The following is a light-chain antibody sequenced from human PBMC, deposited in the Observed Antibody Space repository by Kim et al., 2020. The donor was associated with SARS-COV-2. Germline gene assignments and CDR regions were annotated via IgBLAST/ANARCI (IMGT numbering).Light chain of an antibody. CDR1: QSISSW. CDR2: DVS. CDR3: QQYDTCWT. J-gene: IGKJ1*01. Sequence: DIQMTQSPPTLSASVGDRVTITCRASQSISSWLAWYQQKPGKAPTLLIHDVSTLESGVPSRFSGSGSGTEFTLIISSLQPDDFATYYCQQYDTCWTFGRGTKVDIK. V-gene: IGKV1-5*01.